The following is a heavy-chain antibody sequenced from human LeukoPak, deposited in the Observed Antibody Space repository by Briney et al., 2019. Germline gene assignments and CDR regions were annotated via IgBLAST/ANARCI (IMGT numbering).Heavy chain of an antibody. CDR1: GFTFSSYW. J-gene: IGHJ4*02. V-gene: IGHV3-74*01. CDR2: INSDGSST. D-gene: IGHD4-23*01. Sequence: GGSLRLSCAASGFTFSSYWMHWVRQAPGKGLVWVSRINSDGSSTSYADSVKGRFTISRDNAKNTLYLQMNSLRAEDTAVYCCARDDYGGNLDYWGQGTLVTVSS. CDR3: ARDDYGGNLDY.